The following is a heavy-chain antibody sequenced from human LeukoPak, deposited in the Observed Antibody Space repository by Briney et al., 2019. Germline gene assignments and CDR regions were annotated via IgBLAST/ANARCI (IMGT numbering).Heavy chain of an antibody. V-gene: IGHV3-48*03. J-gene: IGHJ6*03. D-gene: IGHD1-26*01. CDR2: ISSSGSTI. CDR3: ARDPYSGSYGNYYYYFMDV. Sequence: GGSLRLSCAASGFTFSSYEMNWVRQAPGKGLEWVSYISSSGSTIYYADSVKGRFTISRDNAKNSLYLQMNSLRAEDTAVYYCARDPYSGSYGNYYYYFMDVWGKGTAVTVSS. CDR1: GFTFSSYE.